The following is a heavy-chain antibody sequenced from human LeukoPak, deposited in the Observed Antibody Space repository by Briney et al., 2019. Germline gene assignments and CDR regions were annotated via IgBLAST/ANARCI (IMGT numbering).Heavy chain of an antibody. CDR3: ARRVPAGTFDY. Sequence: GGSLRLSCAASGFTFSSYSMNWVRQAPGKGLEWVSSISSSSSYIYYADSVKGRFTISRENAKNSLYLQMNSLRAGDTAVYYCARRVPAGTFDYWGQGTLVTVSS. CDR1: GFTFSSYS. D-gene: IGHD2-2*01. CDR2: ISSSSSYI. V-gene: IGHV3-21*01. J-gene: IGHJ4*02.